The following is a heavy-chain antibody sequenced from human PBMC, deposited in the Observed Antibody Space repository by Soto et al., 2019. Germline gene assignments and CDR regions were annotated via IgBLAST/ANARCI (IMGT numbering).Heavy chain of an antibody. CDR3: ARDIAVAGRVYYGMDV. J-gene: IGHJ6*02. D-gene: IGHD6-19*01. Sequence: PSPTLSLPCAISGDSVSSNSAAWNWIRQSPSRGLEWLGRTYYRSKWYNDYAVSVKSRITINPDTSKNQFSLQLNSVTPEDTAVYYCARDIAVAGRVYYGMDVWGQGTTVTVSS. CDR1: GDSVSSNSAA. V-gene: IGHV6-1*01. CDR2: TYYRSKWYN.